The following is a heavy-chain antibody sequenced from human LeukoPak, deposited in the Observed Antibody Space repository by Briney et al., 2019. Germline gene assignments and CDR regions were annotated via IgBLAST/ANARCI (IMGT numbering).Heavy chain of an antibody. J-gene: IGHJ3*02. CDR2: IHYSGST. CDR3: ARVKAVAGTYAFDI. D-gene: IGHD6-19*01. CDR1: GGSISSYY. Sequence: SETLSLTCTVSGGSISSYYWSWIRQPPGKGLVWIGYIHYSGSTNYSPSLKSRVTISVDTSKNQFSLNLTSVTAADTAVYYCARVKAVAGTYAFDIWGQGTMVTVSS. V-gene: IGHV4-59*01.